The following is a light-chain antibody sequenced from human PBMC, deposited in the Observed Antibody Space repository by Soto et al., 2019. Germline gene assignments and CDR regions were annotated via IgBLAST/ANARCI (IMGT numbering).Light chain of an antibody. Sequence: QSVLTQPASVSGSPGQSITIACTGTSSDVGGYNHVSWYQVHPGKAPRLVIYDVSIRPPAVSDRFSGSTSGNTASLTISGPQAEDGADYYCSSYTATGPVVFGGGTKLTVL. J-gene: IGLJ3*02. CDR3: SSYTATGPVV. V-gene: IGLV2-14*03. CDR1: SSDVGGYNH. CDR2: DVS.